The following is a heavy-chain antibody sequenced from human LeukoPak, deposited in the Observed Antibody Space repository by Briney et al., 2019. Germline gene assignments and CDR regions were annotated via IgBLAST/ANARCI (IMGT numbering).Heavy chain of an antibody. J-gene: IGHJ6*03. V-gene: IGHV1-46*01. D-gene: IGHD2-15*01. CDR1: GYTFTSYY. CDR2: INPSGGST. CDR3: ARDSVVVVAAAHYYYYMDV. Sequence: ASVKVSCKASGYTFTSYYMHWVRQAPGQGLEWMGIINPSGGSTSYAQKFQGRVTMTRDMSTSTVYMELSSLRSEDTAVYYCARDSVVVVAAAHYYYYMDVWGKGTTVTVSS.